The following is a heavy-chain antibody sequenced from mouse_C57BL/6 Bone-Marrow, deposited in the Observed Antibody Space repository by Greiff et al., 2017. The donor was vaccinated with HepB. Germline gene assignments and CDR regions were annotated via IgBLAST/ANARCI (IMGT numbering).Heavy chain of an antibody. Sequence: QVQLQQPGAELVKPGASVKLSCKASGYTFTSYWMHWVKQRPGQGLEWIGMIHPNSGSTNYNEKFKSKATLTVDKSSSTAYMQLSSLTSEDSAVYYCTRYYEYYFDYWGQGTTLTVSS. CDR2: IHPNSGST. CDR1: GYTFTSYW. J-gene: IGHJ2*01. D-gene: IGHD1-1*01. CDR3: TRYYEYYFDY. V-gene: IGHV1-64*01.